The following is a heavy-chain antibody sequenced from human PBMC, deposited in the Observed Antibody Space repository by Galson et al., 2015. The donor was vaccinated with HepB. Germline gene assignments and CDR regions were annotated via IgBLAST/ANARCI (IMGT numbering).Heavy chain of an antibody. CDR2: ISAYNGNT. Sequence: SVKVSCKASGYTFTSYGISWVRQAPGQGLEWMGWISAYNGNTNYAQKLQGRVTMTTDTSTSTAYMELRSLRSDDTAVYYCAILLDSGYDLRARDYWGQGTLVTVSS. CDR1: GYTFTSYG. V-gene: IGHV1-18*01. J-gene: IGHJ4*02. CDR3: AILLDSGYDLRARDY. D-gene: IGHD5-12*01.